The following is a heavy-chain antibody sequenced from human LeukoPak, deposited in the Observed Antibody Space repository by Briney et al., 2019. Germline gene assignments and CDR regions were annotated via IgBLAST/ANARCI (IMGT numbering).Heavy chain of an antibody. V-gene: IGHV4-61*02. CDR3: AREGRILEELWYYYMDV. J-gene: IGHJ6*03. CDR1: GGSISSGSYY. D-gene: IGHD5-18*01. CDR2: IYTSGST. Sequence: SQTLSLTCTVSGGSISSGSYYWSWIRQPAGKGLEWIGRIYTSGSTNYNPSLKSRVTISVDTSKNQFSLKLSSVTAADTAVYYCAREGRILEELWYYYMDVWGKGTTVTVSS.